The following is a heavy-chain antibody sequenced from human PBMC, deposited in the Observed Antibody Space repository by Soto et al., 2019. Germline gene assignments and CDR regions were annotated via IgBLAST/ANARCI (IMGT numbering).Heavy chain of an antibody. D-gene: IGHD3-3*01. J-gene: IGHJ4*02. Sequence: EVQLVESGGGLVQPGGSLRLSCAASGFTFSSYWMHWVRQAPGKGLVWVSRINSDGSSTSYADSVKGRFTISRDNAKNTLYLKMNSLRAEDTAVYYCARGPPGIWSGYPDYWGQGTLVTVSS. CDR3: ARGPPGIWSGYPDY. V-gene: IGHV3-74*01. CDR2: INSDGSST. CDR1: GFTFSSYW.